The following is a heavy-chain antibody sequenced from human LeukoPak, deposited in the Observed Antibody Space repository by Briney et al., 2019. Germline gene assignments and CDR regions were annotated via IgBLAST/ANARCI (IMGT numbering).Heavy chain of an antibody. V-gene: IGHV1-18*01. CDR3: ARESFLSYYDSSGYSDY. CDR2: ISAYNGNT. D-gene: IGHD3-22*01. Sequence: ASVKVPCKASGYTFTSYGISWVRQAPGQGLEWMGWISAYNGNTNYAQKLQGRVTMTTDTSTSTAYMELRSLRSDDTAVYYCARESFLSYYDSSGYSDYWGQGTLVTVSS. J-gene: IGHJ4*02. CDR1: GYTFTSYG.